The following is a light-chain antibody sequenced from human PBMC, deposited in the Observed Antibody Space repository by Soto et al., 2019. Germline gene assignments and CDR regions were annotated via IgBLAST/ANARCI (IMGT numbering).Light chain of an antibody. J-gene: IGLJ1*01. V-gene: IGLV2-11*01. CDR3: CSYACSSSYV. CDR2: TVT. CDR1: SSDIGGYNY. Sequence: QSALTQPRSVSGSPGQSVTISCTGTSSDIGGYNYVSWYQQHPGKAPKLMIYTVTKRPSGVPDRFSGSKSDNTASLTISGLQADDDADYYCCSYACSSSYVFGTGTKVTVL.